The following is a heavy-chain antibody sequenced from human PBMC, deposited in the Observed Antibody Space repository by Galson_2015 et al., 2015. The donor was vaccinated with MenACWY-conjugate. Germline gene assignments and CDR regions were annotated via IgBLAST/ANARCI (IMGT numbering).Heavy chain of an antibody. Sequence: SLRLSCAASGFTFSDYYMSWIRQAPGKGLEWVSYISTTSTYTDYADSVQGRFTISRDNGRNSLYLQINSLRAEDTAVYYCARCYDRTGYYGRKLDYWGQGTLVTVSS. V-gene: IGHV3-11*03. CDR2: ISTTSTYT. J-gene: IGHJ4*02. CDR3: ARCYDRTGYYGRKLDY. D-gene: IGHD3-22*01. CDR1: GFTFSDYY.